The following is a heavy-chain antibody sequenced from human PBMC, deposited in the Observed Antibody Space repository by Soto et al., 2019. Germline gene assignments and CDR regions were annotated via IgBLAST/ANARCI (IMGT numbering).Heavy chain of an antibody. J-gene: IGHJ6*02. Sequence: QVQLVQSGDEVKKPGASVKVSCKASGYIFVNYGIAWVRQAPGQGLERMGWISPYTGNTHSATKIQGRLTMTTDTSTCTAYMDLGSLTSDDTAVYYCVMVDNYVTPTPQDVWGQGTTVTVSS. D-gene: IGHD3-16*01. CDR2: ISPYTGNT. V-gene: IGHV1-18*01. CDR1: GYIFVNYG. CDR3: VMVDNYVTPTPQDV.